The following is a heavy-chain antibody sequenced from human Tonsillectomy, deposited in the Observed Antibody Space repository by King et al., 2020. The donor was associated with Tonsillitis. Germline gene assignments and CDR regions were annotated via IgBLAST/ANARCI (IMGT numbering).Heavy chain of an antibody. V-gene: IGHV3-74*01. CDR3: AREFWGAGDY. Sequence: VQLVESGGGLIQPGGSLRLSCSASGFAFSTYWMVWVRQGPGKWLEWVSRISPDGNYIRYAESVMGRFSISRDNAKNTRFLQLCSLRAEDTALYYCAREFWGAGDYWGQGTQVMVSS. CDR2: ISPDGNYI. D-gene: IGHD3-16*01. CDR1: GFAFSTYW. J-gene: IGHJ4*02.